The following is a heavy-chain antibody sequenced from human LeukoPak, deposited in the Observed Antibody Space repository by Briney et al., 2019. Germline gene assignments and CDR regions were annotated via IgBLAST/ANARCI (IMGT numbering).Heavy chain of an antibody. V-gene: IGHV3-21*01. D-gene: IGHD5-18*01. CDR1: GFTFSSYS. Sequence: GGSLRLSCAASGFTFSSYSMNWARQAPGKGLGWVSSISSSSRYIYYADSVKGRFTISRDNAKNSLYLQMNSLRAEDTAVYYCARGEIQLWLRYFDYWGQGTLVTVSS. CDR2: ISSSSRYI. J-gene: IGHJ4*02. CDR3: ARGEIQLWLRYFDY.